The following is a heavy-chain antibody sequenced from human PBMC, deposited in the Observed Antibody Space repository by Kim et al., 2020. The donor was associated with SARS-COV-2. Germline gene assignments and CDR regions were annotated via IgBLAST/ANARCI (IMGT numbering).Heavy chain of an antibody. V-gene: IGHV4-34*01. CDR3: ARGLAGPDAFDI. D-gene: IGHD6-13*01. Sequence: SETLSLTCAVYGGSFSGYYWSWIRQPPGKGLEWIGEINHSGSTNYNPSLKSRVTISVDTSKNQFSLKLSSVTAADTAVYYCARGLAGPDAFDIWGQGTMV. CDR2: INHSGST. J-gene: IGHJ3*02. CDR1: GGSFSGYY.